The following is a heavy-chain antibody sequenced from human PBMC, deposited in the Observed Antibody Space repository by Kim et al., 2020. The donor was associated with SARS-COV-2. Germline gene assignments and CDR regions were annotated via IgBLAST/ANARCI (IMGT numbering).Heavy chain of an antibody. CDR3: AKDLLYVPGRGYFYY. J-gene: IGHJ6*01. CDR1: GFAFSDYT. CDR2: ISSSIPDT. V-gene: IGHV3-23*01. Sequence: GGSLRLSCAASGFAFSDYTMSWVRRAPGKGLEWVSAISSSIPDTKYADSVRGRFTISRDNSKNTLFLQMDSLRVDDTAVYYCAKDLLYVPGRGYFYYWG. D-gene: IGHD3-10*01.